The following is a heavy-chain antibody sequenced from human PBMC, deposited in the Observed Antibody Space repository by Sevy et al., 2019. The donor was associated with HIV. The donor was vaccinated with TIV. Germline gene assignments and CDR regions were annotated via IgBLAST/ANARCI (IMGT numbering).Heavy chain of an antibody. CDR1: GFTFGNYW. Sequence: GGSLRLSCAASGFTFGNYWMHWVRQAPGKGLVWISRINNDGSNRNYADSVKGRFTTSRDNAKNTLYLQMSSLRAEDTALYHCGREMISMVPGVPDAFDIWGLGTMVTVSS. J-gene: IGHJ3*02. CDR2: INNDGSNR. V-gene: IGHV3-74*01. D-gene: IGHD3-10*01. CDR3: GREMISMVPGVPDAFDI.